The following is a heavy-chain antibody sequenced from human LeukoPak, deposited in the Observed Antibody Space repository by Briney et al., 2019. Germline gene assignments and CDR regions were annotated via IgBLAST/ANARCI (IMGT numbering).Heavy chain of an antibody. CDR3: TRVGYIDEGIDY. CDR2: IKQDGSEK. J-gene: IGHJ4*02. V-gene: IGHV3-7*04. Sequence: GGSLRLSCAAPGFTFSDYWMNWVCQAPGKGLEWVANIKQDGSEKYYVDSVKGRFTISRDNAKNSLYLQMNSLRAEDTAIYYCTRVGYIDEGIDYWGQGTLVTVSS. D-gene: IGHD5-24*01. CDR1: GFTFSDYW.